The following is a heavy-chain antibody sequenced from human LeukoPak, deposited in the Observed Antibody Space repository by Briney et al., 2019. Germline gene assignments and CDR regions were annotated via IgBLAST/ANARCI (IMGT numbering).Heavy chain of an antibody. CDR1: GYTFSSYG. J-gene: IGHJ4*02. V-gene: IGHV3-30*03. D-gene: IGHD5-18*01. CDR3: ARDLSGVTGYTYGRGIDY. CDR2: ISYDGSNK. Sequence: GGSLRLSCAASGYTFSSYGMHWVRQAPGKGLEWVAVISYDGSNKYYADSVKGRFTISRDNAKTSLYLQMNSLRAEDTAVYYCARDLSGVTGYTYGRGIDYWGQGTLVTVSS.